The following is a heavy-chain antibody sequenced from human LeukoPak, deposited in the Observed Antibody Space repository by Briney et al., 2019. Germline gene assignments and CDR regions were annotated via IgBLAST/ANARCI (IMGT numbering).Heavy chain of an antibody. CDR3: ARDSSGWYYFDY. Sequence: ASVKVSCKAPGYTFTSYDINWVRQATGQGLEWMGWMNPNSGNTGYAQKFQGRVTITRNTSISTAYMELSSLRSEDTAVYYCARDSSGWYYFDYWGQGTLVTVSS. CDR1: GYTFTSYD. J-gene: IGHJ4*02. CDR2: MNPNSGNT. D-gene: IGHD6-19*01. V-gene: IGHV1-8*03.